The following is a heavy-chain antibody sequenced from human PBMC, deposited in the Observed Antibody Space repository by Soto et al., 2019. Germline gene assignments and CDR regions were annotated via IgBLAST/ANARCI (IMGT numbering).Heavy chain of an antibody. Sequence: QVQLQESGPGLVKPSQPLSLTCTVSGGSISSGSFYWTWIRQHPGKGLEFIGYIYYSGDTYYNPSLRSRVIISLDTSKNQFSLRLNSVTAADTAVYYCARELSGGRRDGNPDKYYGMDVWGQGTKVTVSS. V-gene: IGHV4-31*03. CDR2: IYYSGDT. CDR3: ARELSGGRRDGNPDKYYGMDV. J-gene: IGHJ6*02. D-gene: IGHD3-16*01. CDR1: GGSISSGSFY.